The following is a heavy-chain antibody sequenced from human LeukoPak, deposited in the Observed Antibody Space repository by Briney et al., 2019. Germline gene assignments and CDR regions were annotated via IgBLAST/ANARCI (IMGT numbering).Heavy chain of an antibody. D-gene: IGHD6-19*01. V-gene: IGHV1-18*04. J-gene: IGHJ3*02. CDR2: TSAYNGNT. Sequence: EASVKVSCKASGYTFTSYGISWVRQAPGQGLEWMGWTSAYNGNTNYAQKLQGRVTMTTDTSTSTAYMELRSLRSDDTAVYYCARDGYSSGWYVAFDIWGQGTMDTVSS. CDR3: ARDGYSSGWYVAFDI. CDR1: GYTFTSYG.